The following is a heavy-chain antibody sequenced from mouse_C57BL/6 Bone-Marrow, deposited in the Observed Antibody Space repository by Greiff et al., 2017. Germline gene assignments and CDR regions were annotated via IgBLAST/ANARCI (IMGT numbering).Heavy chain of an antibody. J-gene: IGHJ2*01. CDR2: ITPSSGYT. D-gene: IGHD1-1*01. CDR3: ARDDIYYSDD. CDR1: GYTFTSYW. V-gene: IGHV1-7*01. Sequence: QVQLQQSGAELAKPGASVKLSCKASGYTFTSYWMHWVKQRPGQGLEWIGYITPSSGYTKYNQKFKDKATLTADKSSSTAYIQLRSLTYADSSVYKCARDDIYYSDDWGQGTTLTVSS.